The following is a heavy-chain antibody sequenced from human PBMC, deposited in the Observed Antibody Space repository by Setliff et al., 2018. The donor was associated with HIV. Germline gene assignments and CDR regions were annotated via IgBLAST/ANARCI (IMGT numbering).Heavy chain of an antibody. CDR2: INHSGST. Sequence: PSETLSLTCAVYGGSFSDHYWTWIRQPPGKGLEWIGEINHSGSTNYNPSLKSRVTISVDTSKNQFSLKLNSVTAADTAVYYCARGTFSGPDYWGQGTLVTVSS. CDR1: GGSFSDHY. CDR3: ARGTFSGPDY. J-gene: IGHJ4*02. V-gene: IGHV4-34*01. D-gene: IGHD1-26*01.